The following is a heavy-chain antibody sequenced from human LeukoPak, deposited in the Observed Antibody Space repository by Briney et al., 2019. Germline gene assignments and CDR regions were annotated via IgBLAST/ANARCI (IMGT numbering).Heavy chain of an antibody. D-gene: IGHD4-11*01. CDR2: IQYDGSNK. CDR3: SKAGDTNYYRHGDY. V-gene: IGHV3-30*02. J-gene: IGHJ4*02. Sequence: GGSLRLSCAASAFIFSSYGMHWVRQAPGKGLEWVAYIQYDGSNKQYADSVKGRFTISRDNAKNTVYLQMNNLRGEDTALYYCSKAGDTNYYRHGDYWGQGTLVTVSS. CDR1: AFIFSSYG.